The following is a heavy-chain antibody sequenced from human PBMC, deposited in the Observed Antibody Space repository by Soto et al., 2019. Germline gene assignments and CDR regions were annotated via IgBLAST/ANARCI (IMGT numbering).Heavy chain of an antibody. CDR3: AKDRVAVAAHYYYYGMDV. D-gene: IGHD6-19*01. CDR1: GFTFSSYG. J-gene: IGHJ6*02. CDR2: ISYDGSNK. Sequence: QVQLVESGGGVVQPGRSLRLSCAASGFTFSSYGMHWVRQAPGKGLEWVAVISYDGSNKYYADSVKGRFTISRDNSKNSLYLQMNSLRAEATAVYYCAKDRVAVAAHYYYYGMDVWGQGTTVTVSS. V-gene: IGHV3-30*18.